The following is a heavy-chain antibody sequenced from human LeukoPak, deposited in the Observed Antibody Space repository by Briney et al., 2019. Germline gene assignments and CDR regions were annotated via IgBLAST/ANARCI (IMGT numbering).Heavy chain of an antibody. CDR3: ARHPHGDYVRFDY. J-gene: IGHJ4*02. CDR2: ISAYNGDT. V-gene: IGHV1-18*01. D-gene: IGHD4-17*01. CDR1: GYTFTSYG. Sequence: ASVKVSCKASGYTFTSYGISWVRLAAGQGLEWMGWISAYNGDTNYAQKLQGRVTMTTDTSTSTAYMELRSLRSDDTAVYYCARHPHGDYVRFDYWGQGTLVTVSS.